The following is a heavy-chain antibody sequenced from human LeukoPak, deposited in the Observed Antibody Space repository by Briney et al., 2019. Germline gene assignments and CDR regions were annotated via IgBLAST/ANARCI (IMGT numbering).Heavy chain of an antibody. J-gene: IGHJ5*02. CDR2: FDPEDGET. D-gene: IGHD5-12*01. V-gene: IGHV1-24*01. CDR3: ATGFRGFNWFDP. Sequence: GASVKVSCKVSGHTLTELSMHWVRQAPGKGLEGMGGFDPEDGETIYAQKFQGRVTMTEDTSTDTAYMELSSLRSEDTAVYYCATGFRGFNWFDPWGQGTLVTVSS. CDR1: GHTLTELS.